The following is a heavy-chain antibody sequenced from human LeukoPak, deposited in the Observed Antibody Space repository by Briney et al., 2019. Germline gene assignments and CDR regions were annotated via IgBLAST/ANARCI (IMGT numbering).Heavy chain of an antibody. CDR2: ISYDGSNK. CDR3: ARDSLKGDGYNHYYFDY. Sequence: PGGSLRLSCAASGFTFSSYAMHWVRQAPGKGLEWVAVISYDGSNKYYADSVKGRFTISIDNSKNTLYLQMNSLRAEDTAVYYCARDSLKGDGYNHYYFDYWGQGTLVTVSS. D-gene: IGHD5-24*01. CDR1: GFTFSSYA. J-gene: IGHJ4*02. V-gene: IGHV3-30-3*01.